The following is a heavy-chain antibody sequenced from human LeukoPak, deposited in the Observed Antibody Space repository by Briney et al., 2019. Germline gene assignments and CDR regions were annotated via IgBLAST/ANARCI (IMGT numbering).Heavy chain of an antibody. CDR2: IYYTGDT. V-gene: IGHV4-39*02. D-gene: IGHD4-17*01. CDR1: GGSISSTSYF. CDR3: ARYLNYADYTAAFDI. J-gene: IGHJ3*02. Sequence: SESLSLASTVAGGSISSTSYFWGWLRQPPWKGLEWIGSIYYTGDTYYNPSLKSRVTISVHTSKNHFSLKLSSVTAADTAVYYCARYLNYADYTAAFDIWGQGTMVTVSS.